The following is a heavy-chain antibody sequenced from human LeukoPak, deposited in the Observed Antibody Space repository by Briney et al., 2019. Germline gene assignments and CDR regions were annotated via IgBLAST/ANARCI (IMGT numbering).Heavy chain of an antibody. CDR2: INHSGST. CDR3: ASGRTAYYFDY. V-gene: IGHV4-34*01. CDR1: GGSFSGYY. Sequence: SETLSLTRAVYGGSFSGYYWSWIRQPPGKGLEWIGEINHSGSTNYNPSLKSRVTISVDTSKNQFSLKLSSVTAADTAVYCCASGRTAYYFDYWGQGTLVTVSS. J-gene: IGHJ4*02. D-gene: IGHD2-2*01.